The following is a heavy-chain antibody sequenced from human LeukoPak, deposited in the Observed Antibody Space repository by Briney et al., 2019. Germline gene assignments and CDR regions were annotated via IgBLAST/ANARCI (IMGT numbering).Heavy chain of an antibody. CDR1: GYTFTSYD. CDR2: MNPNSGNT. Sequence: GASVKVSCKASGYTFTSYDINWVRQATGQGLEWMGWMNPNSGNTGYAQKFQGRVTITRNTSKSTAYMELSSLRSEDTAVYYCARGGGYYYDSSGYYKYWGQGTLVTVSS. D-gene: IGHD3-22*01. CDR3: ARGGGYYYDSSGYYKY. J-gene: IGHJ4*02. V-gene: IGHV1-8*03.